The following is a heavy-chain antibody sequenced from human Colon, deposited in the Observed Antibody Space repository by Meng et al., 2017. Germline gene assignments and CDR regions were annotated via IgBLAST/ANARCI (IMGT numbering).Heavy chain of an antibody. Sequence: QLQQWGAGLLKPSETPSLTWAGYGGSFSGYYWSWIRQPPGKGLEWIGEINHSGSTNYNPSLKSRVTISVDTSKNQFSLKLSSVTAADTAVYYCARSLGYYDYVWGSYPPGYWGQGTLVTVSS. CDR3: ARSLGYYDYVWGSYPPGY. V-gene: IGHV4-34*01. J-gene: IGHJ4*02. CDR2: INHSGST. D-gene: IGHD3-16*01. CDR1: GGSFSGYY.